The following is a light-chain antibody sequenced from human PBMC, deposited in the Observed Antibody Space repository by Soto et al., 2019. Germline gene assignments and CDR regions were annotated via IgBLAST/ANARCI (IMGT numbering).Light chain of an antibody. CDR3: QQHGSSPWT. Sequence: EIVLTQSPGTLSLSPGERATLSCRASQGVASNYLAWYQQKPGQAPRPLIYGASSRATGAPDRFSGSGSGTDFTLTISRLEHEDSAVYFCQQHGSSPWTFGQGTKVDIK. J-gene: IGKJ1*01. V-gene: IGKV3-20*01. CDR1: QGVASNY. CDR2: GAS.